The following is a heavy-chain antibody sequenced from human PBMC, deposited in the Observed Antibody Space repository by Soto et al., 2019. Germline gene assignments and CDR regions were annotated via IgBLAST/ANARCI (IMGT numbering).Heavy chain of an antibody. J-gene: IGHJ1*01. CDR1: GGSISSGGYS. Sequence: QLQLQESGSGLVKPSQTLSLTCAVSGGSISSGGYSWSWIRQPPGKGLEWIGYMYHSGSTYYNPSLKSRVTTLIRRAKAQFSLNRSSVTAADTAVYYCAGAPDDWGQGRMVTVSS. CDR3: AGAPDD. V-gene: IGHV4-30-2*01. D-gene: IGHD2-2*01. CDR2: MYHSGST.